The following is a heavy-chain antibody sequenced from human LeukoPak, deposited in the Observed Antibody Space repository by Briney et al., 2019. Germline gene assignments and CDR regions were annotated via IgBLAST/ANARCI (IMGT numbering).Heavy chain of an antibody. V-gene: IGHV4-34*01. Sequence: PSETLSLTCAVYGGSFSGYYWSWIRQPPGKGLEWIGEINHSGSTNYNPSLKSRVTISVDTSKNQFSLKLSSVTAADTAVYYCARPLDYYDSSGYTWGPFDIWGQGTMVTVSS. CDR3: ARPLDYYDSSGYTWGPFDI. CDR1: GGSFSGYY. D-gene: IGHD3-22*01. J-gene: IGHJ3*02. CDR2: INHSGST.